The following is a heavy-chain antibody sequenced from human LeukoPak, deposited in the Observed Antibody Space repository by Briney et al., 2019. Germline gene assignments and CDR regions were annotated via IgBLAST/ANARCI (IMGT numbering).Heavy chain of an antibody. Sequence: GGSLRLSCAASGFMFSSNWMSWVRLAPGKGLEWVANIKEDGTETYYVDSVKGRFAISRDNAKNSLYLQMNSLRVEDTAVYYCAKEGRSLQTYWGQGTLVTVSS. D-gene: IGHD5-24*01. J-gene: IGHJ4*02. V-gene: IGHV3-7*03. CDR3: AKEGRSLQTY. CDR1: GFMFSSNW. CDR2: IKEDGTET.